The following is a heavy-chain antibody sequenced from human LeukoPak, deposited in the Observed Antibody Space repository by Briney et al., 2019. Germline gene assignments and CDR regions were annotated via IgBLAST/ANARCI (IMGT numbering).Heavy chain of an antibody. CDR1: GGSISSYY. CDR2: IYTSGST. D-gene: IGHD2-2*02. J-gene: IGHJ6*03. V-gene: IGHV4-4*07. CDR3: AGVPAAIHDYYYYMDV. Sequence: SETLSLTCTVSGGSISSYYWSWIRQPAGKGLEWIGRIYTSGSTNYNPSLKSRVTMSVDTSKSQFSLKPSSVTAADTAVYYCAGVPAAIHDYYYYMDVWGKGTTVTVSS.